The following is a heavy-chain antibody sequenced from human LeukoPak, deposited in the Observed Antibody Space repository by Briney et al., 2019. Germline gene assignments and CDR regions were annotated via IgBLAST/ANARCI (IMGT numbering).Heavy chain of an antibody. D-gene: IGHD3-10*01. J-gene: IGHJ5*02. Sequence: GGSLRLSCAASGFTFDDYAMHWVRQAPGKGLEWVSGISWNSGSIGYADSVKGRFTISRDNAKNSLYLQMNSLRAEDTALYYCAKDLRADFGSYNWFDPWGQGTLVTVSS. CDR3: AKDLRADFGSYNWFDP. CDR1: GFTFDDYA. V-gene: IGHV3-9*01. CDR2: ISWNSGSI.